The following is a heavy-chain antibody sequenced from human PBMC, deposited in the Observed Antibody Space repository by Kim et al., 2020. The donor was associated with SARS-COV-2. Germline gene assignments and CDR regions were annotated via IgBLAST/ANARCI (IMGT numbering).Heavy chain of an antibody. V-gene: IGHV3-7*01. CDR1: GFTFSSYW. J-gene: IGHJ3*02. D-gene: IGHD6-13*01. CDR2: IKQDGSEK. CDR3: ASSIAAAGWADAFDI. Sequence: GGSLRLSCAASGFTFSSYWMSWVRQAPGKGLEWVANIKQDGSEKYYVDSVKGRFTISRDNAKNSLYLQMNSLRAEDTAVYYCASSIAAAGWADAFDIWGQGTMVTVSS.